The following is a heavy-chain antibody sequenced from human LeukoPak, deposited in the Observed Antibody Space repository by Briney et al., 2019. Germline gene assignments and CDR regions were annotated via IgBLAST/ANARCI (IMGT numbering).Heavy chain of an antibody. V-gene: IGHV3-53*01. Sequence: GGSLRLSCAASGFTVSSNYMSWVRQGPGKGLECVSVISNDGDTYYADSVKGRFTISRDTSKNTVSLQMNSLGAEDTAVYYWAGGGFGEAYYYYYYMDVWGKGTTVTVSS. D-gene: IGHD3-10*01. J-gene: IGHJ6*03. CDR1: GFTVSSNY. CDR3: AGGGFGEAYYYYYYMDV. CDR2: ISNDGDT.